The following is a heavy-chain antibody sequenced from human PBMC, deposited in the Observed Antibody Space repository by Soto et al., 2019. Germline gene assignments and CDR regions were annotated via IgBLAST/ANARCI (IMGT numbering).Heavy chain of an antibody. J-gene: IGHJ6*02. Sequence: ASVKVSCKASGYTFTGYYMHWVRQAPGQGLEWMGWINPNSGGTNYAQKFQGRVTMTRGTSISTAYMELSRLRSDDTAVYYCARKIIVVVPAALISGDYYYGMDVWGQGTRVTVSS. V-gene: IGHV1-2*02. D-gene: IGHD2-2*01. CDR2: INPNSGGT. CDR1: GYTFTGYY. CDR3: ARKIIVVVPAALISGDYYYGMDV.